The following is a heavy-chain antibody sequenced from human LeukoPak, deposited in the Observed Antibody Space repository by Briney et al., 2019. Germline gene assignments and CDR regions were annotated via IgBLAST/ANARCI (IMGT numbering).Heavy chain of an antibody. V-gene: IGHV1-69*05. D-gene: IGHD2-2*01. CDR1: GGTFSSYA. CDR3: ARSGYCSSTRCYFYYYYYMDV. J-gene: IGHJ6*03. CDR2: IIPIFGIA. Sequence: ASVKVSFKASGGTFSSYALSWVRQAPGQGLEWKGGIIPIFGIANYAQTFQGRVPITTAESTSTAYMELSSLRSEDTAVYYCARSGYCSSTRCYFYYYYYMDVWGKRTTVTVSS.